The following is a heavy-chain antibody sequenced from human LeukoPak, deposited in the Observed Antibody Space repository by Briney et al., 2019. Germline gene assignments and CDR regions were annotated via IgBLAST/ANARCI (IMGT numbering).Heavy chain of an antibody. Sequence: GGSLGLSCAASGFSFNNYWMSWVRQAPGKGLEWVANTKPDGSEKYYVDSVRGRFTISRDNAKNLLYLQMSNLRAEDTAVYYCATDGYSSARDYWGQGTLVTVSS. D-gene: IGHD6-25*01. J-gene: IGHJ4*02. CDR1: GFSFNNYW. CDR2: TKPDGSEK. V-gene: IGHV3-7*01. CDR3: ATDGYSSARDY.